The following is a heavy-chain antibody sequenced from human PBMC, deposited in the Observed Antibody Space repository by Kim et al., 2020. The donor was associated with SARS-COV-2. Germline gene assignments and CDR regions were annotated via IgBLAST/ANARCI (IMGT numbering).Heavy chain of an antibody. Sequence: SETLSLTCNVSGISIISGYYWGWVRQPPGKGLEWIATIFHSGNTYQNPSLKTRVTISIDTSRNQFSQTLNSVTAADTAIYYCAKVDRHIFTDWGRGTLVTVS. CDR2: IFHSGNT. V-gene: IGHV4-38-2*02. CDR3: AKVDRHIFTD. CDR1: GISIISGYY. J-gene: IGHJ4*02. D-gene: IGHD2-21*01.